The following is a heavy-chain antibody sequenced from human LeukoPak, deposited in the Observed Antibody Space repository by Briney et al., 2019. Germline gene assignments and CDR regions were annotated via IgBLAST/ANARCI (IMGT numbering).Heavy chain of an antibody. Sequence: PSETLSLTCTVSGGSISSYYWSWIRQPPGKGLEWIGYIYYSGSTNYNPSLKSRVTISVDTSKNQFSLKLSSVTAANTAVYYCAREAGIAATNYYFDYWGQGTLVTVSS. CDR1: GGSISSYY. CDR3: AREAGIAATNYYFDY. D-gene: IGHD6-13*01. J-gene: IGHJ4*02. CDR2: IYYSGST. V-gene: IGHV4-59*01.